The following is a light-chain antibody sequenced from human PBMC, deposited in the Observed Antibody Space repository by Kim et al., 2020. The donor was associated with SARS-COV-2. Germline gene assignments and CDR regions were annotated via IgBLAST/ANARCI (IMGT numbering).Light chain of an antibody. Sequence: ASVVDGVTKTCRASQMITRWLAWYQQKPGKAPKLLISDASTLQGGVPSRFSGSGSGTECTLTITSLQPDDFATYYCQQYNLYPLTFGGGTKVDIK. CDR2: DAS. J-gene: IGKJ4*01. CDR1: QMITRW. V-gene: IGKV1-5*01. CDR3: QQYNLYPLT.